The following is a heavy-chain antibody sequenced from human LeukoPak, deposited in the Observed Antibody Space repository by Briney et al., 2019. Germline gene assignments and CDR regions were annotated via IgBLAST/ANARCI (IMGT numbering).Heavy chain of an antibody. Sequence: GGSLRLSCAASGFTFSNYWMSWVRQAPGKGLEWVANIKEDGSQKYYVDSMKGRFTISRDNAKNSLYLQMNSLRAEDTAVYYCARDRGYLQFDYWGQGTLVTVSS. V-gene: IGHV3-7*03. CDR2: IKEDGSQK. CDR1: GFTFSNYW. D-gene: IGHD3-10*01. CDR3: ARDRGYLQFDY. J-gene: IGHJ4*02.